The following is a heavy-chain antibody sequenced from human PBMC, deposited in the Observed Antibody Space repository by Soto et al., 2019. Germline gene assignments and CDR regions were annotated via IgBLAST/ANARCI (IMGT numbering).Heavy chain of an antibody. V-gene: IGHV4-59*08. CDR3: ARARGGIFDY. Sequence: PSETLSLTCTVSGGSISSYYWSWIRQPPGKGLEWIGYIYYSGSTSYNPSLKSRVTISVDTTKNQFSLKLSSVTAADTAVYYCARARGGIFDYWGQGTLVTVSS. CDR1: GGSISSYY. CDR2: IYYSGST. D-gene: IGHD1-26*01. J-gene: IGHJ4*02.